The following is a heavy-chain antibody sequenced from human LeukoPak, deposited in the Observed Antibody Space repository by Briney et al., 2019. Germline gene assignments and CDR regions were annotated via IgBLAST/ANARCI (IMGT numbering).Heavy chain of an antibody. Sequence: SETLSLTCTVSGGSISSSSYYWGWIRQPPGKGLEWIGSIYYSGSTYYNPSLKSRVTISVDTSKNQFPLKLSSVTAADTAVYYCARAGYSSSWLYYFDYWGQGTLVTVSS. D-gene: IGHD6-13*01. J-gene: IGHJ4*02. CDR1: GGSISSSSYY. CDR3: ARAGYSSSWLYYFDY. V-gene: IGHV4-39*01. CDR2: IYYSGST.